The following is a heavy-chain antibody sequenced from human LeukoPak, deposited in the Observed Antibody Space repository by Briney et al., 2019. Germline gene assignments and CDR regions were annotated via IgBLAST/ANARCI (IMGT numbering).Heavy chain of an antibody. CDR1: GFTFSSHW. CDR2: IKKDGSEK. Sequence: GGSLRLSCAASGFTFSSHWMSWVRPAPGEGLEWEANIKKDGSEKYYVDSVKGRFTISRDNAKNSVYLQMNSLRVEDTAVYYCATDWDHTLTGDLARFDSWDQGTLVTVSS. J-gene: IGHJ4*02. CDR3: ATDWDHTLTGDLARFDS. D-gene: IGHD3-9*01. V-gene: IGHV3-7*01.